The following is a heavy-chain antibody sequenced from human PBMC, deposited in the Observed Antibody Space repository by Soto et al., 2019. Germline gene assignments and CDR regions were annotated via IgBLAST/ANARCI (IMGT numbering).Heavy chain of an antibody. D-gene: IGHD1-1*01. V-gene: IGHV4-4*02. Sequence: PSETLSLTCTLSGGSVRAPDWWSCVRQSPDKGLEWIAEVHISGHSNYNPSLRSRVSVSIDSSKNQFYLNLNSVTAADTAIYYCARVRQGCSANNCYFDPWGQGTQVTVSS. CDR3: ARVRQGCSANNCYFDP. CDR1: GGSVRAPDW. J-gene: IGHJ5*01. CDR2: VHISGHS.